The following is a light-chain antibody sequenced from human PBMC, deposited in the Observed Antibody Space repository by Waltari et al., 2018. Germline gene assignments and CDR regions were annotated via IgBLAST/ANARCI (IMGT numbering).Light chain of an antibody. V-gene: IGLV1-47*01. CDR2: RNN. J-gene: IGLJ2*01. Sequence: QSVLTQPPSASGTPGQRVTISCSGSSSNIGSHYVYCYQQLPGTAPKLLIYRNNQRPSGVPDRFSGSKSGTSASLAISGLRSEDEADYYCAAWDDSLSGPHVVFGGGTKLTVL. CDR1: SSNIGSHY. CDR3: AAWDDSLSGPHVV.